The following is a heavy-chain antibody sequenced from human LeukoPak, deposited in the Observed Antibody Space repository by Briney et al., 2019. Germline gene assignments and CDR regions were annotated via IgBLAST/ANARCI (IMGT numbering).Heavy chain of an antibody. J-gene: IGHJ4*02. D-gene: IGHD4-17*01. CDR1: GGSISSSSYY. V-gene: IGHV4-39*07. CDR3: AVDYGDYITYDY. CDR2: IYYSGST. Sequence: SETLSLTCTVSGGSISSSSYYWGWIRQPPGKGLEWIGSIYYSGSTYYNPSLKSRVTISVDTSKNQFSLKLSSVTAADTAVYYCAVDYGDYITYDYWGQGTLVTVSS.